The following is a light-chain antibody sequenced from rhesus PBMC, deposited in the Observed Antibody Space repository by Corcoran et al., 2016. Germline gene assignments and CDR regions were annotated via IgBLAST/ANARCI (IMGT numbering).Light chain of an antibody. CDR1: QGISKY. V-gene: IGKV1-25*01. Sequence: DIQMTQSPSSLSASVGDTVTITCQASQGISKYLAWYQQKPGKAPKLLIYDASTLQSGVPSRFSGSGYVIEFTLTSSSLQPEDCATYYCQQHNSYPLTFGGGTKVELK. J-gene: IGKJ4*01. CDR2: DAS. CDR3: QQHNSYPLT.